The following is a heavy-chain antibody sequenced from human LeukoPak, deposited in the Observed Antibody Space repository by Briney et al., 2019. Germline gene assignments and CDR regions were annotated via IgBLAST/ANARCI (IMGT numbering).Heavy chain of an antibody. CDR3: AVVGGAGSSGYFRSFDI. J-gene: IGHJ3*02. CDR1: TGYY. D-gene: IGHD6-25*01. CDR2: IHPNSGAS. Sequence: ASVKLCCNTSTGYYMHWVRQAPGERLEYVGGIHPNSGASKSVRKVQCRVTMTRHTSINTDYAELSVLTYDDRVRYYCAVVGGAGSSGYFRSFDIWGQGTMVIVSS. V-gene: IGHV1-2*05.